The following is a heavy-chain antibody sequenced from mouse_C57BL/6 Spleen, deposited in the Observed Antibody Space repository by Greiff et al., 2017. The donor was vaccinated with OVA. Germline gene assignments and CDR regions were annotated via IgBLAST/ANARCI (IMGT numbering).Heavy chain of an antibody. CDR2: IDPETGGT. Sequence: QVHVKQSGAELVRPGASVTLSCKASGYTFTDYEMHWVKQTPVHGLEWIGAIDPETGGTAYNQKFKGKAILTADKSSSTAYMELRSLTSEDSAVYYCTSDYGAMDYWGQGTSVTVSS. CDR1: GYTFTDYE. D-gene: IGHD2-4*01. CDR3: TSDYGAMDY. V-gene: IGHV1-15*01. J-gene: IGHJ4*01.